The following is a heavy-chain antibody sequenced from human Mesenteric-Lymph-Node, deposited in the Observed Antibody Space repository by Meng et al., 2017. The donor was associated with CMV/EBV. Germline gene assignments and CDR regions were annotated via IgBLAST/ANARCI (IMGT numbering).Heavy chain of an antibody. V-gene: IGHV3-74*01. Sequence: LSGAASGTTVSQYWMHWVSQAPGKGMEWVSRITSGGTETIYADSVKGRFTISRDDAKNTLYLQMTSLRAEDTAVYYCATGRYSAYDSWGPGTLVTVSS. D-gene: IGHD5-12*01. CDR1: GTTVSQYW. CDR2: ITSGGTET. CDR3: ATGRYSAYDS. J-gene: IGHJ5*02.